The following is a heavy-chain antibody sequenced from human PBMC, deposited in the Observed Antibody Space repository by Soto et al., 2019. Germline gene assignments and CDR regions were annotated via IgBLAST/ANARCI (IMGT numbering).Heavy chain of an antibody. Sequence: GGSLRLSCAASGFTFSNAWMSWVRQAQGKGLEWVGRIKSKTDGGTTDYAAPVKGRFTISRDDSKNTLYLQMNNLKTEDTAVYYCTTYYDSSGYYSYYGMDVWGHGTTVTVSS. J-gene: IGHJ6*02. V-gene: IGHV3-15*01. CDR3: TTYYDSSGYYSYYGMDV. CDR1: GFTFSNAW. CDR2: IKSKTDGGTT. D-gene: IGHD3-22*01.